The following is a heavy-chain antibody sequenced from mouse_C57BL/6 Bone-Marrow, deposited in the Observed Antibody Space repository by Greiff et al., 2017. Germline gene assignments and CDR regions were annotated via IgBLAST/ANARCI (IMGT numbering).Heavy chain of an antibody. CDR2: ISYDGSN. Sequence: EVQLQQSGPGLVKPSQSLSLTCSVTGYSITSGYYWNWIRQFPGNKLEWMGYISYDGSNNYNPSLKNRISITRDTSKNQFFLKLNSVTTEDTATYYCARGDYDYYYAMDYWGQGTSVTVSS. D-gene: IGHD2-4*01. CDR3: ARGDYDYYYAMDY. J-gene: IGHJ4*01. CDR1: GYSITSGYY. V-gene: IGHV3-6*01.